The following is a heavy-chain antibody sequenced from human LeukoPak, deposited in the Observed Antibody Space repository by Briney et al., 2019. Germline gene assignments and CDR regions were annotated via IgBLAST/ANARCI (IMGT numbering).Heavy chain of an antibody. Sequence: QSGGSLRLSCAASGFTVSNNYMSWVRQAPGKGLEWVSVIYSGGSTYYADSVKGRFTISRDNSKNTLYLQMNSLRAEDTAVYYCARDRCSGWCDFDYWGQGTLVTVSS. CDR1: GFTVSNNY. V-gene: IGHV3-66*01. CDR3: ARDRCSGWCDFDY. CDR2: IYSGGST. J-gene: IGHJ4*02. D-gene: IGHD6-19*01.